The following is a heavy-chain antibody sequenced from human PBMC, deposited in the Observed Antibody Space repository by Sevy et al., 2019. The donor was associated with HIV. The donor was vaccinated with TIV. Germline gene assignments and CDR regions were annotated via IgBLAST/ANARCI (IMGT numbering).Heavy chain of an antibody. CDR1: GFTFDDYA. J-gene: IGHJ4*02. CDR2: LSWNGGVS. D-gene: IGHD6-13*01. V-gene: IGHV3-9*03. CDR3: AKQASGNSYLDY. Sequence: SLRLSCAASGFTFDDYAMHWVRQTPGKGLEWVSGLSWNGGVSAYSDSVKGRFTISRDNAKNSLYLQMNSLRAEDMALYYCAKQASGNSYLDYWGQGTLVTVSS.